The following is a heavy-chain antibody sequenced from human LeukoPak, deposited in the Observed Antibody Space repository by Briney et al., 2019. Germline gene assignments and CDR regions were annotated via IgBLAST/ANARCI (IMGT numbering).Heavy chain of an antibody. J-gene: IGHJ4*02. Sequence: KPSETLSLTCTVSGDSISSSTYYWGWIRQPPGKGLEWIGSFYYSEKTYYNPSLKSRVTIFVDTSKNQFSLKLSSVTAADTAVYYCARRGGWYRRDFDSWGQGTLVTVSS. CDR1: GDSISSSTYY. D-gene: IGHD6-19*01. CDR3: ARRGGWYRRDFDS. CDR2: FYYSEKT. V-gene: IGHV4-39*01.